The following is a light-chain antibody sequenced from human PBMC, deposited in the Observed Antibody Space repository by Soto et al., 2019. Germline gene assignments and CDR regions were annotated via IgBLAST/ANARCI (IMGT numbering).Light chain of an antibody. V-gene: IGLV2-8*01. J-gene: IGLJ1*01. CDR2: EVS. Sequence: QSVLTQPPSASGSPGLSVTISCTETSNDVGGYNYVSWYQQHPGKAPKVMIFEVSKRPSGVPDRFSGSKSGNTASLTVSGLQAGDEADYYCSSYAGRNNYVFGTGTKSPS. CDR1: SNDVGGYNY. CDR3: SSYAGRNNYV.